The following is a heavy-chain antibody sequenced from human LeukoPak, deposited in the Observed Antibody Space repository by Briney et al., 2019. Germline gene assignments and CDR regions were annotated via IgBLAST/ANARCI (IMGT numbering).Heavy chain of an antibody. Sequence: SETLSLTCAVYGRSFSDYYWSWIRQPPGKGLEWIGEINHSGSTNYNPSLRSRVTISVDTSKDQFSLRLNSVTAADTAVYYCARGQTTPVGISDYWGQGTLVTVSS. V-gene: IGHV4-34*01. CDR2: INHSGST. J-gene: IGHJ4*02. CDR3: ARGQTTPVGISDY. CDR1: GRSFSDYY. D-gene: IGHD1-1*01.